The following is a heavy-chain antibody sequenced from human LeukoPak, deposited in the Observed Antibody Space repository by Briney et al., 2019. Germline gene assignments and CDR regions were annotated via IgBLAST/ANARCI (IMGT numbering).Heavy chain of an antibody. Sequence: GRSLRLSCAASGFTFSSCALTWVRQAPGKGLEWVSTISGTGVTTFYADSVRGRFTISRDNSKNTLYLQMSSLRAEDTAVYYCATHYDTSGYYYFDFWGQGTLGTVSS. CDR3: ATHYDTSGYYYFDF. J-gene: IGHJ4*02. CDR2: ISGTGVTT. CDR1: GFTFSSCA. D-gene: IGHD3-22*01. V-gene: IGHV3-23*01.